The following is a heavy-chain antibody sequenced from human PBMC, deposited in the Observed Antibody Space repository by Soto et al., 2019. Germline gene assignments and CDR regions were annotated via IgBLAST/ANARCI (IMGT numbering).Heavy chain of an antibody. D-gene: IGHD5-12*01. CDR3: ARYGSGYDATFDY. V-gene: IGHV4-39*07. CDR1: GGSISSSSYY. J-gene: IGHJ4*02. Sequence: SETLSLTCTVSGGSISSSSYYWGWIRQPPGKGLEWIGYIYYSGSTYYNPSLKSRVTISVDTSKNQFSLKLSSVTAADTAVYYCARYGSGYDATFDYWGQGTLVTVSS. CDR2: IYYSGST.